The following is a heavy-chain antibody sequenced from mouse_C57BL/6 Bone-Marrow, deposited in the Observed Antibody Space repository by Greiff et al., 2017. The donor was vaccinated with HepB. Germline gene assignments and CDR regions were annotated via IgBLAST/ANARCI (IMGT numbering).Heavy chain of an antibody. CDR2: IDPENGDT. D-gene: IGHD1-1*01. CDR3: TTGYYGSMVDY. Sequence: EVKLVESGAELVRPGASVKLSCTASGFNIKDDYMHWVKQRPEQGLEWIGWIDPENGDTEYASKFQGKATITADTSSNTAYLQLSSLTSEDTAVYYCTTGYYGSMVDYWGQGTTLTVSS. CDR1: GFNIKDDY. V-gene: IGHV14-4*01. J-gene: IGHJ2*01.